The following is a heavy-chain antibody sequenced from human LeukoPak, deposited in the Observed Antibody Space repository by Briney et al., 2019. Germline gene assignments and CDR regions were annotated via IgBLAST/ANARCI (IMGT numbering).Heavy chain of an antibody. Sequence: PGGSLRLSCAASGLTFSSYSMNWVRQAPGKGLEWVSSISSSSSYIYYADSVKGRFPISRDNAKNSLYLQMNSLRAEDTAVYYCASDILTGYHPHDYWGQGTLVTASS. CDR3: ASDILTGYHPHDY. V-gene: IGHV3-21*01. D-gene: IGHD3-9*01. CDR1: GLTFSSYS. J-gene: IGHJ4*02. CDR2: ISSSSSYI.